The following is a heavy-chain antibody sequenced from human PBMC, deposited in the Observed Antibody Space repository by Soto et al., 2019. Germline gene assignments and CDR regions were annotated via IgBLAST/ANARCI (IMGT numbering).Heavy chain of an antibody. Sequence: EVQLVESGGGLVQPGGSLKLSCAASGFTFSGSAMHRVRQASGKGLEWVGRIRSKANSYATAYAASVKGRFTISRDDSKNTAYLQMNSLKTEDTAVYYCTRLVTAYCGGDCSGYWGQGTLVTVSS. D-gene: IGHD2-21*02. CDR1: GFTFSGSA. CDR3: TRLVTAYCGGDCSGY. J-gene: IGHJ4*02. V-gene: IGHV3-73*02. CDR2: IRSKANSYAT.